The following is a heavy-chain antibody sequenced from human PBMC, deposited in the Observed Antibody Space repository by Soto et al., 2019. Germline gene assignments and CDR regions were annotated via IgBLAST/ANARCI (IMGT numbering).Heavy chain of an antibody. CDR3: AKGFSPGYYAFDI. V-gene: IGHV3-23*01. CDR2: ITGGSGST. J-gene: IGHJ3*02. D-gene: IGHD3-22*01. CDR1: GFTLTSYA. Sequence: EVQLLESGGGLVQPGGSLRLSCAASGFTLTSYAVSWVRQAPGKGLEWISTITGGSGSTYYEDSVKGRFTISRDDAKNTLYLQMNSLRAEDTAVDYCAKGFSPGYYAFDIWGQGTMVTVSS.